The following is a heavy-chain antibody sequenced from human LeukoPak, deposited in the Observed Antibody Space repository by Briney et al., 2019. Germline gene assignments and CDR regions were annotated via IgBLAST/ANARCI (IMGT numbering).Heavy chain of an antibody. CDR2: IHYSGST. CDR3: ARDGYCSSTSCYLNGMDV. D-gene: IGHD2-2*03. V-gene: IGHV4-59*01. Sequence: PSETLSLTCTVSGGSISTYYWSWIRQPPGKGLEWIAYIHYSGSTNYNPSLKSRVTISVDTSKNQFSLKLSSVTAADTAVYYCARDGYCSSTSCYLNGMDVWGQGTTVTVSS. J-gene: IGHJ6*02. CDR1: GGSISTYY.